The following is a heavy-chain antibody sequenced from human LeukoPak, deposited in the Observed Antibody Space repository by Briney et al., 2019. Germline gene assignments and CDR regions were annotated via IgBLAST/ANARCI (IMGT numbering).Heavy chain of an antibody. CDR3: ARTYYYDSSGYPPGIY. CDR1: GFTFSSYA. D-gene: IGHD3-22*01. Sequence: GGSLRLSCAASGFTFSSYAMSWVRQAPGKGLEWVSAISGSGGSTYYTDPVKGRFTISRDNSKNTLYLQMNSLRAEDTAVYYCARTYYYDSSGYPPGIYWGQGTLVTVSS. J-gene: IGHJ4*02. V-gene: IGHV3-23*01. CDR2: ISGSGGST.